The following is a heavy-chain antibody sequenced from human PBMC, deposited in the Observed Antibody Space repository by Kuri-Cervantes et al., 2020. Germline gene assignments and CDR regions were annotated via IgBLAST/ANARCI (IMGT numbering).Heavy chain of an antibody. D-gene: IGHD3-16*01. CDR1: GFTFSSYS. CDR2: ISSSGDYI. Sequence: GESLKISCAASGFTFSSYSMNWVRQTPGKGLEWVSSISSSGDYIYYADSVKGRFTISRDNAKNSLYLQMNSLRAEDTAVYYCARDNLGLPQRGFGAFDIWGQGTMVTVSS. CDR3: ARDNLGLPQRGFGAFDI. J-gene: IGHJ3*02. V-gene: IGHV3-21*01.